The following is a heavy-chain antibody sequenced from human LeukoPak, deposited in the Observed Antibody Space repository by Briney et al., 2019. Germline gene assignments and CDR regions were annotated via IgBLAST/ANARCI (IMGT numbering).Heavy chain of an antibody. CDR3: ARDQGYSYVGY. J-gene: IGHJ4*02. D-gene: IGHD5-18*01. Sequence: GGSLRLSCAASRFTFSFYWMTWVRQAPGKGLEWVANIKGDGTEKSYVDSVKGRFTISRDNADNSLSLQMNSLRAEDTAVYYCARDQGYSYVGYWGQGTLVTVSS. CDR2: IKGDGTEK. V-gene: IGHV3-7*01. CDR1: RFTFSFYW.